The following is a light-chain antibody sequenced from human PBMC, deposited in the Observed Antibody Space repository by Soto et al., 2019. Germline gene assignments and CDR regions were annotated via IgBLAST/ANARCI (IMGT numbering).Light chain of an antibody. V-gene: IGKV3-20*01. Sequence: EIGLTQSPGTLSLSPGERVTLSCRASQSISNNHLAWYQQKPGQAPRLLIHGTSNRATGIPDRFSGSGSGTDFTLTFSRLEPEDFAVYYCEYYGSSITFGGGTKVDSK. CDR2: GTS. J-gene: IGKJ4*01. CDR3: EYYGSSIT. CDR1: QSISNNH.